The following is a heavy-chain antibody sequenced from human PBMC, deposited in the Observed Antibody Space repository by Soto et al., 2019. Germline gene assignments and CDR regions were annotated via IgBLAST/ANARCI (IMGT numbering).Heavy chain of an antibody. V-gene: IGHV4-34*01. D-gene: IGHD2-15*01. J-gene: IGHJ3*02. CDR1: GGSFSGYY. CDR2: INHSGST. CDR3: ARGPALGYCSGGSCYTYDAFDI. Sequence: PSETLSLTCAVYGGSFSGYYWSWIRQPPGKGLEWIGEINHSGSTNYNPSLKSRVTISVDTSKNQFSLKLSSVTAADTAVYYCARGPALGYCSGGSCYTYDAFDIWGQGTMVTVSS.